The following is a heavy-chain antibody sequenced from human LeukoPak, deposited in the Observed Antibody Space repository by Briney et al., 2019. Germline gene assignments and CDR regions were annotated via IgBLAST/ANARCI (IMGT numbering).Heavy chain of an antibody. CDR2: INHGGST. CDR1: GGSISGYY. CDR3: ARRAGIEAAGTDY. D-gene: IGHD6-13*01. Sequence: RPSETLSLTCAVYGGSISGYYWSWIRQTPGKGLEWIGEINHGGSTNYNPSLKSRVTISVDTSKKQFSLKLYSVAAADTAVYYCARRAGIEAAGTDYWGQGTLVSVSS. J-gene: IGHJ4*02. V-gene: IGHV4-34*01.